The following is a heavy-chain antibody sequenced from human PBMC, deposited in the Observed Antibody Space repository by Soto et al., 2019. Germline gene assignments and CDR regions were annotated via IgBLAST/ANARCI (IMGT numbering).Heavy chain of an antibody. V-gene: IGHV4-34*01. Sequence: SETLSLTCAVYGGSFSGYYWSWIRQPPGKGLEWIGEINHSGSTNYNPSLKSRVTISVDTSKNQFSLKLSSVTAADTAVYYCARERIAAAGNNRFDPWGQGTLVTVSS. J-gene: IGHJ5*02. CDR3: ARERIAAAGNNRFDP. D-gene: IGHD6-13*01. CDR2: INHSGST. CDR1: GGSFSGYY.